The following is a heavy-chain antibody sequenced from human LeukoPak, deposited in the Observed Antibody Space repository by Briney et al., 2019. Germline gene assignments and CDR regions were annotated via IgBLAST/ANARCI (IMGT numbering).Heavy chain of an antibody. J-gene: IGHJ3*02. Sequence: PGGSLRLSCAASGFTFSSYAMSWVRQAPGKGLEWVSAISGSGGSTYYADSVKGRFTISRDNSKNTLYLQMNSLRAEDTAVYYCAKDFTIFGVVTYAFDIWGQGTMVTVSS. CDR2: ISGSGGST. CDR1: GFTFSSYA. CDR3: AKDFTIFGVVTYAFDI. V-gene: IGHV3-23*01. D-gene: IGHD3-3*01.